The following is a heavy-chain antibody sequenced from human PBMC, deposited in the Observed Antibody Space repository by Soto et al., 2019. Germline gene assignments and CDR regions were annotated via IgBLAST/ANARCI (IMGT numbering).Heavy chain of an antibody. CDR1: GGSISSYY. D-gene: IGHD1-20*01. CDR3: ARVLVTGTVYYYYGMDV. CDR2: IYYSGST. J-gene: IGHJ6*02. Sequence: SETLSLTCTVSGGSISSYYWSWIRQPPGKGLEWIGYIYYSGSTNYNPSLKSRVTISVDTSKNQFSLKLSSVTAADTAVYYRARVLVTGTVYYYYGMDVWGQGTTVTVS. V-gene: IGHV4-59*01.